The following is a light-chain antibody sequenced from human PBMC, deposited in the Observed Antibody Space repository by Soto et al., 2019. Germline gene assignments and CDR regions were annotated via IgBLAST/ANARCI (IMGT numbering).Light chain of an antibody. CDR3: GSYSSTTTREV. J-gene: IGLJ1*01. Sequence: ALAQPASVSGSPGQSITISRTGASSDVGGYDFVSWYQHHPGTPPKLIIYEVTHRPSGVSHRFSGSKSASTASLTISGLQVEDEADYFCGSYSSTTTREVFGTGTKVTVL. CDR2: EVT. CDR1: SSDVGGYDF. V-gene: IGLV2-14*01.